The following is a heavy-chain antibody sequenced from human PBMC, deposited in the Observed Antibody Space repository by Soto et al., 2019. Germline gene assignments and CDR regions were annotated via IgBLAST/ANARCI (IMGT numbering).Heavy chain of an antibody. D-gene: IGHD6-19*01. CDR1: GFTFSSYG. CDR3: AKDLRAAVAGTNYYGMDV. V-gene: IGHV3-30*18. J-gene: IGHJ6*02. CDR2: ISYDGSNK. Sequence: VQLVESGGGVVQPGRSLRLSCAASGFTFSSYGMHWVRQAPGKGLEWVAVISYDGSNKYYADSVKGRFTISRDNSKNTLYLQMNSLRAEDTAVYYCAKDLRAAVAGTNYYGMDVWGQGTTVTVSS.